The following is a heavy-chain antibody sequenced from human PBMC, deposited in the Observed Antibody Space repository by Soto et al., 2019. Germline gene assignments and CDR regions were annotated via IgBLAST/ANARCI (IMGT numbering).Heavy chain of an antibody. CDR2: STPDGRTT. CDR1: GFRFSHYW. D-gene: IGHD3-10*01. J-gene: IGHJ4*02. V-gene: IGHV3-74*01. Sequence: SLRLSCAASGFRFSHYWMHWVRQAPGKGLVWVSRSTPDGRTTTYADSVKGRFTISRDNAKSTLYLQMNSLTVEDGAVYYCADSWLPTSYWGPGTLVTVSS. CDR3: ADSWLPTSY.